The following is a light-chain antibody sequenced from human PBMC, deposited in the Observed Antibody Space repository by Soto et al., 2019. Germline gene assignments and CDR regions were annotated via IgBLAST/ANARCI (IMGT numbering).Light chain of an antibody. J-gene: IGLJ3*02. CDR3: QSYDSSLSASGV. CDR2: DNT. Sequence: QSVLTQPPSVSGALGQRVTISCTGGGSNIGAGYDVHWYQQLPGTAPKLLIFDNTNRPSGVPDRFSGSKSGTSASLAITGLQVEDEAHYYCQSYDSSLSASGVFGGGTKLTVL. V-gene: IGLV1-40*01. CDR1: GSNIGAGYD.